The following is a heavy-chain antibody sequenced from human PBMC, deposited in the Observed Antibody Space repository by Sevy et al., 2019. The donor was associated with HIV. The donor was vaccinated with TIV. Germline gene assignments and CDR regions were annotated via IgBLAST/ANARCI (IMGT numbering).Heavy chain of an antibody. Sequence: GGSLRLSCAASGFTFSSYAMHWVRQAPGKGLEWVAVISYDGSNKYYADSVKGRFTISRDNSKNTLYLQMNSLRAEDTAVYYCARVLQSPYYYYGMDVWGQGTTVTVSS. CDR2: ISYDGSNK. V-gene: IGHV3-30-3*01. CDR1: GFTFSSYA. CDR3: ARVLQSPYYYYGMDV. D-gene: IGHD4-4*01. J-gene: IGHJ6*02.